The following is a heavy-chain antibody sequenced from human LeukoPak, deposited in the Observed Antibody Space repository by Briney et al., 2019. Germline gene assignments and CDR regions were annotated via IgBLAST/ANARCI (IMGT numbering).Heavy chain of an antibody. D-gene: IGHD6-19*01. CDR3: ARESLIAVAGTAPDY. V-gene: IGHV4-4*07. CDR1: GGSVSSYH. Sequence: SETLSLTCTVSGGSVSSYHWTWIRQPAGKGLEWIGRLYSSGSTNYNPSLKSRLTMSLDTSKNQFSLKLSSVTAADTAVYYCARESLIAVAGTAPDYWGQGTLVTVSS. J-gene: IGHJ4*02. CDR2: LYSSGST.